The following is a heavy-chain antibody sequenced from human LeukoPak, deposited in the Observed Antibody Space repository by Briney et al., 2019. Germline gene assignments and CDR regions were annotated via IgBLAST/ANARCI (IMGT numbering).Heavy chain of an antibody. D-gene: IGHD6-13*01. CDR1: GGSISSSSYY. CDR2: IYYSGST. Sequence: PSETLSLTCTVSGGSISSSSYYWGWIRQPPGKGLEWIGSIYYSGSTYYNPSLKSRVTISVDTSKNQFSLKLSSVTAADTAVYYCVRLHSSSWYYHYWGQGTLVTVSS. V-gene: IGHV4-39*01. J-gene: IGHJ4*02. CDR3: VRLHSSSWYYHY.